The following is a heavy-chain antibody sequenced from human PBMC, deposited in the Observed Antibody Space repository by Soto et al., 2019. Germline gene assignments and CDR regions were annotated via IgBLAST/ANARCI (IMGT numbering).Heavy chain of an antibody. V-gene: IGHV1-69*02. CDR3: ARAPRDGYNPFYFDY. J-gene: IGHJ4*02. Sequence: QVLLVQSGAEVKKPGSSVKVSCKASGGTFSNYTITWVRQAPGQGLEWMGRIIPILAIANYAQKFQGRVKITADKSTSTAHMELSSLRSEDTAVYYCARAPRDGYNPFYFDYWGQGTLVTVSS. CDR1: GGTFSNYT. CDR2: IIPILAIA. D-gene: IGHD5-12*01.